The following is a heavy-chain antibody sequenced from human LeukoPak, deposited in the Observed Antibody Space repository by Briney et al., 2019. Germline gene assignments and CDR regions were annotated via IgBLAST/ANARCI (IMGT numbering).Heavy chain of an antibody. D-gene: IGHD6-19*01. CDR2: IIANIGNT. V-gene: IGHV1-18*01. J-gene: IGHJ4*02. Sequence: ASVKVSCKASGDTFTSYAISWVRQAPGQGLEWMGWIIANIGNTKYAQKFQGRVTMTTDTSTSTAYMELTSLTSDDTAVYHCARDKDLGAVAGTFDYWGQGTLVTVSS. CDR1: GDTFTSYA. CDR3: ARDKDLGAVAGTFDY.